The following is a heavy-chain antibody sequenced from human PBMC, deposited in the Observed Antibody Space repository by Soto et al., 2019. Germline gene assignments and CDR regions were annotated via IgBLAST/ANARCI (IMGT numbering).Heavy chain of an antibody. CDR3: ARLLYYYYGMDV. Sequence: LSLTCTVSGGSISSGDYYWSWIRQPPGKGLEWIGYIYYSGSTYYNPSLKSRVTISVDTSKNQFSLKLSSVTAADTAVYYCARLLYYYYGMDVWGQGXTVTVYS. CDR1: GGSISSGDYY. J-gene: IGHJ6*02. CDR2: IYYSGST. D-gene: IGHD2-15*01. V-gene: IGHV4-30-4*01.